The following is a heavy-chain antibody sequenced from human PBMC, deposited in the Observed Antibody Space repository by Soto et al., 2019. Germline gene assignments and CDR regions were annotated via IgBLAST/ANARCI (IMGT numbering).Heavy chain of an antibody. V-gene: IGHV4-59*01. CDR1: GGSISSYY. CDR3: ATHREGATYYFDY. D-gene: IGHD1-26*01. CDR2: IYYSGST. Sequence: SETLSLTCTVSGGSISSYYWSWIRQPPGKGLEWIGYIYYSGSTNYNPSLKSRVTISVDTSKNQFSLKLSSVTAEDTAVYYCATHREGATYYFDYWGQGALVTVSS. J-gene: IGHJ4*02.